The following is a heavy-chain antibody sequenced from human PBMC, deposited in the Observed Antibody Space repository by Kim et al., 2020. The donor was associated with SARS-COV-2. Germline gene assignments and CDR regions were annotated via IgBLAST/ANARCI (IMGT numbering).Heavy chain of an antibody. J-gene: IGHJ4*02. V-gene: IGHV3-23*01. CDR3: ARGSAGNGYYYFDY. CDR2: TSGRGTSS. D-gene: IGHD5-12*01. CDR1: GFGFSTYA. Sequence: GGSLRLSCAASGFGFSTYAMNWVRQAPGKGLQWVSGTSGRGTSSYYTDSVKGRFTISRDNSNNTVYLQMNSLRADDTAMYYCARGSAGNGYYYFDYWGQG.